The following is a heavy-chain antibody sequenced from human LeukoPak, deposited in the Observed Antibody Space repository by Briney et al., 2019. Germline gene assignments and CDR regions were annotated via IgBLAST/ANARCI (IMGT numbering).Heavy chain of an antibody. V-gene: IGHV4-61*02. D-gene: IGHD3-10*01. CDR1: GGSISSGSYY. Sequence: SETLSLTCTVSGGSISSGSYYWSWIRQPAGKGLEWIGRIYTSGSTNYNPSLKSRVTISVDTSKNQFSLKLSSVTAADTAVYYCARTSYYYGSGSYAHDDYWGQGTLVTVSS. CDR2: IYTSGST. CDR3: ARTSYYYGSGSYAHDDY. J-gene: IGHJ4*02.